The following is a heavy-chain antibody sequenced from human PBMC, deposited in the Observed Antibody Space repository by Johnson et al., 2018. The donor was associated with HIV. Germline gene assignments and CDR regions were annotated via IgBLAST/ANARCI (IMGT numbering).Heavy chain of an antibody. Sequence: VQLVESGGGLVQPGGSLRLSCAASGFTVSSNYMSWVRQAPGKGLEWVALISSAGNRKYYADSVKGRFTISRDNSKNTLYLQMNSLRAEDTAVYYCARDGGSPTLVWDDAFDIWGQGTMVTVSS. CDR2: ISSAGNRK. D-gene: IGHD2-15*01. CDR1: GFTVSSNY. V-gene: IGHV3-30-3*01. J-gene: IGHJ3*02. CDR3: ARDGGSPTLVWDDAFDI.